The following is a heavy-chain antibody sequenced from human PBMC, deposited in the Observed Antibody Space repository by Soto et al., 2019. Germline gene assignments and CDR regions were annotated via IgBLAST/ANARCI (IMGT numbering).Heavy chain of an antibody. CDR2: IIPILGIA. CDR3: ARGRDGVVGPGARPGWFDP. CDR1: GGTFSSYT. D-gene: IGHD2-2*01. V-gene: IGHV1-69*02. Sequence: QVQLVQSGAEVKKPGSSVKVSCKASGGTFSSYTISWVRQAPGQGLEWMGRIIPILGIADYAQKFQGRVTVTGDKSTITADMELSSVGSENTAVYYCARGRDGVVGPGARPGWFDPWGQGTLVTVSS. J-gene: IGHJ5*02.